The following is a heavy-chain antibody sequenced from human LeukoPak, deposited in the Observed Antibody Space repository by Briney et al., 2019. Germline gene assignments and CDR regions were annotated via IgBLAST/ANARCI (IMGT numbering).Heavy chain of an antibody. CDR1: GFTFSSYG. CDR3: AKDDDYYGSGSYPY. J-gene: IGHJ4*02. CDR2: ISYDGSNK. Sequence: GRSLRLSCAASGFTFSSYGMHWVRQAPGKGLERVAVISYDGSNKYYADSVKGRFTISRDNSKNTLYLQMNSLRAEDTAVYYYAKDDDYYGSGSYPYWGQGTLVTVSS. V-gene: IGHV3-30*18. D-gene: IGHD3-10*01.